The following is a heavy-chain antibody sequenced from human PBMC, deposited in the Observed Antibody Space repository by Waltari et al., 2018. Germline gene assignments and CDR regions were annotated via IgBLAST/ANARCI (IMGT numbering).Heavy chain of an antibody. D-gene: IGHD7-27*01. CDR2: IYTSGST. J-gene: IGHJ4*02. V-gene: IGHV4-61*02. CDR3: ARGETGNFYFDD. CDR1: GGSISSGRYY. Sequence: QVQLQESGPGLVKPSQTLSLTCTVFGGSISSGRYYWSWIRQPAGKGLEWIGHIYTSGSTNYNPSLKSRVAISIDTSKNQFSLKLSSVTAADTGIYFCARGETGNFYFDDWGQGSQVTVSS.